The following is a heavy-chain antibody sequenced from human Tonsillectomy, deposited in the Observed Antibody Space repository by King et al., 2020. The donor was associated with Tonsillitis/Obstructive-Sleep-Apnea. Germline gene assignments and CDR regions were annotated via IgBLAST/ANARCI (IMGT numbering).Heavy chain of an antibody. D-gene: IGHD2-2*01. J-gene: IGHJ4*02. CDR2: ISYDGSNK. CDR1: GFTFSSYA. CDR3: ARGVCSITSYVYYVGY. Sequence: VQLVESGGGVVQPGRSLRLSCAASGFTFSSYAMHWVRQAPGKGLEWVAVISYDGSNKYYADSVKGRFTISRDNSKNTLYLQMNSLRAQDTAVYYCARGVCSITSYVYYVGYCGQGTLVTLSS. V-gene: IGHV3-30*01.